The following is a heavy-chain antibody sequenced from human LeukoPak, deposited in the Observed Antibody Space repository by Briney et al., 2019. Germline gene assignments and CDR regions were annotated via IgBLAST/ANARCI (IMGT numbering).Heavy chain of an antibody. V-gene: IGHV3-11*01. CDR1: GGTFSDYY. Sequence: GSLCLTCAASGGTFSDYYMSWIRQPPGKGLEWVSYISSSGSTIYYPDSVKGLFTITRDNAKNSLYLQMTSLRAEDTAVYDSASNQTLGMVDYWGQGALVTV. D-gene: IGHD7-27*01. CDR2: ISSSGSTI. CDR3: ASNQTLGMVDY. J-gene: IGHJ4*02.